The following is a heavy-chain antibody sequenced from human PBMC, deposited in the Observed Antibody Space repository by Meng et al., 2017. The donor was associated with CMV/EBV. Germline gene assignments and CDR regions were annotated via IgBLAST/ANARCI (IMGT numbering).Heavy chain of an antibody. CDR3: AKDEYYYDSSGYMGSDY. D-gene: IGHD3-22*01. J-gene: IGHJ4*02. CDR2: IRYDGSNK. CDR1: GFTFSCCG. Sequence: QVQVVECGGGVVQPGGSLRLSCAASGFTFSCCGMHWGRQAPGKGLEWVAFIRYDGSNKYYADSVKGRFTISRDNSKNTLYLQMNSLRAEDTAVYYCAKDEYYYDSSGYMGSDYWGQGTLVTVSS. V-gene: IGHV3-30*02.